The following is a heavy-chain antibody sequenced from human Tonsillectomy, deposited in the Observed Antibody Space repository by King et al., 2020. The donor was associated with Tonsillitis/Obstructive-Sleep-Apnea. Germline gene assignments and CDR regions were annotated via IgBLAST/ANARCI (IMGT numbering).Heavy chain of an antibody. CDR3: ARVSTYYELWSGYSRDYYYYYMDV. CDR1: GFTFSSYW. D-gene: IGHD3-3*01. CDR2: IKQDGSEK. V-gene: IGHV3-7*01. Sequence: VQLVESGGGLVQPGGSLRLSCAASGFTFSSYWMSWVRQAPGKGLEWVANIKQDGSEKYYVDSVKGRFTISRDNAKNSLYLQMNSLRAEDTAVYYCARVSTYYELWSGYSRDYYYYYMDVWGKGTTVSVAS. J-gene: IGHJ6*03.